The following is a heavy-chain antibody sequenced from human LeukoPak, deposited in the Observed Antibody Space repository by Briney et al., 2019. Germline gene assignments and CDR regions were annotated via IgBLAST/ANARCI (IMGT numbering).Heavy chain of an antibody. D-gene: IGHD3-9*01. CDR1: GYSLTELS. V-gene: IGHV1-24*01. Sequence: ASVKVSCKVSGYSLTELSMHWVRQAPGEGLEWVGGFSPGDGETIYAQRFQGRVTMTEATSTDTAYMELRSLTYEDTAVYYCARGGLLRYFDWLFRYYYGMDVWGQGTTVTVSS. CDR3: ARGGLLRYFDWLFRYYYGMDV. J-gene: IGHJ6*02. CDR2: FSPGDGET.